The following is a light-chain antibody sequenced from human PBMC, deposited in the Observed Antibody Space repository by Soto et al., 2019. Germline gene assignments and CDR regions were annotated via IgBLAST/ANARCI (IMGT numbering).Light chain of an antibody. J-gene: IGKJ1*01. V-gene: IGKV1-5*01. CDR2: DAS. CDR1: QSISGW. CDR3: QQYETFSGT. Sequence: IQWTQSPSSLSASVGDRVTITCRASQSISGWLAWYQQKPGEAPKLLIYDASALPRGVPSRFSGSGSGTKFTLTIASLQPDEFATYYCQQYETFSGTFGPGTKVDIK.